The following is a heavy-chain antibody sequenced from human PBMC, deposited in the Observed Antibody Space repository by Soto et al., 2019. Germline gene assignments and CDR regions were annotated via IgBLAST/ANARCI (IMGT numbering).Heavy chain of an antibody. J-gene: IGHJ6*02. D-gene: IGHD2-15*01. V-gene: IGHV3-30-3*01. CDR3: SRGYCSGGSCYYYYGMDV. CDR2: ISYDGSNK. CDR1: GFTFSSYA. Sequence: QVQLVESGGGVVQPGRSLRLSCAASGFTFSSYAMHWVRQAPGKGLEWVAVISYDGSNKYYADSVKGRFTISRDNSKNTPYLQMNSLRAEDTAVYYCSRGYCSGGSCYYYYGMDVWGQGTTVTVSS.